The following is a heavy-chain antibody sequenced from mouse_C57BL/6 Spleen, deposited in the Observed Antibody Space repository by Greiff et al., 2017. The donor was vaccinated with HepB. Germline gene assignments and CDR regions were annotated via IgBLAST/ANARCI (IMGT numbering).Heavy chain of an antibody. D-gene: IGHD1-1*01. Sequence: VMLVESGAELVRPGTSVKVSCKASGYAFTNYLIEWVKQRPGQGLEWIGVINPGSGGTNYNEKFKGKATLTADKSSSTAYMQLSSLTSEDSAVYFCARSYGSSDFDYWGQGATLTVSS. CDR3: ARSYGSSDFDY. CDR1: GYAFTNYL. V-gene: IGHV1-54*01. J-gene: IGHJ2*01. CDR2: INPGSGGT.